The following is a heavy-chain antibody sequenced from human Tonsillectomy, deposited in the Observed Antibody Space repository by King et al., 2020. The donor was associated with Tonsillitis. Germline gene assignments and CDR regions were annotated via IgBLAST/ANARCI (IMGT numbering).Heavy chain of an antibody. CDR1: GFTFSSYS. V-gene: IGHV3-21*01. J-gene: IGHJ4*02. Sequence: DVQLVESGGGLVKPGGFLRLSCAASGFTFSSYSMNWVRQAPGKGLEWVSSISSSSGYIYYADSVKGRFTISRDNAKNSLYLQMNSLRAEDTAVYYCARDEIVGATPDYWGQGTLVTVSS. CDR3: ARDEIVGATPDY. D-gene: IGHD1-26*01. CDR2: ISSSSGYI.